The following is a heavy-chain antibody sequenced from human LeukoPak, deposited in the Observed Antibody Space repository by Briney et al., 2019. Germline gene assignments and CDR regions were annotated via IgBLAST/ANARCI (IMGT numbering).Heavy chain of an antibody. Sequence: ASVKVSCKASGYTFTGYYMHWVRQAPGQGLEWMGWINPNSGGTNYAQKFQGRVTMTRDTSISTAYMELSSLRSEDTAVHYCARERALKGDYYDSNDGEGIFDYWGQGTLVTVSS. D-gene: IGHD3-22*01. CDR1: GYTFTGYY. V-gene: IGHV1-2*02. CDR3: ARERALKGDYYDSNDGEGIFDY. CDR2: INPNSGGT. J-gene: IGHJ4*02.